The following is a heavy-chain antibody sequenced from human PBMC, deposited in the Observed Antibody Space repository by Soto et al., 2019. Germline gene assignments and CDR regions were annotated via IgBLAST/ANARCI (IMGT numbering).Heavy chain of an antibody. CDR1: GFSLNTRGVA. V-gene: IGHV2-5*02. J-gene: IGHJ4*02. CDR3: AHTFGIFTGYNINFDY. CDR2: IYWDDDT. D-gene: IGHD3-9*01. Sequence: GFSLNTRGVAVAWIRQPPGKALEWLGLIYWDDDTRYSPSLKTRLIIARDTSENQVVLTLTDLDPVDTATYFCAHTFGIFTGYNINFDYWGQGALVTVSS.